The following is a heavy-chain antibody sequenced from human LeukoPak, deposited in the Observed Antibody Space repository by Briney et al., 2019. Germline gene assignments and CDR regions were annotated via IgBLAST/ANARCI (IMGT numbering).Heavy chain of an antibody. V-gene: IGHV3-21*01. CDR3: ATSWGFGDNY. D-gene: IGHD3-10*01. J-gene: IGHJ4*02. CDR1: GFTFSTYS. Sequence: GGSLRLSCAASGFTFSTYSMSWVLLAPGKGLEWVSSISGSSRYFSYADSLKGRFTISRDNAKNSLYLQMDSLGVEDTAFYYCATSWGFGDNYWGQGTLVTVSP. CDR2: ISGSSRYF.